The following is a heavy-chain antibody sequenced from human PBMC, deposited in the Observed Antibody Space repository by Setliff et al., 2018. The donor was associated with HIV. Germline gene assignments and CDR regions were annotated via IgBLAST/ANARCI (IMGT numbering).Heavy chain of an antibody. D-gene: IGHD2-8*01. V-gene: IGHV1-69*10. Sequence: SVKVSCKASGGTFGNYGVGWVRQAPGQGLEWVGGIVPILNIANYAQEFQGRATITADKSTSTVYMEVRDLKPDDTALYYCARGWSEGTHLFQVEYFQHWGQGTLVTVS. CDR3: ARGWSEGTHLFQVEYFQH. J-gene: IGHJ1*01. CDR2: IVPILNIA. CDR1: GGTFGNYG.